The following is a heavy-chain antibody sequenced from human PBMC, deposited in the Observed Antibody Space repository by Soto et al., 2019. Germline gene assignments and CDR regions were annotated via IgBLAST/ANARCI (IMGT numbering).Heavy chain of an antibody. Sequence: GGSLRLSCAASGFTFSSYWMHWVRQVPGKGMEWVSKIDTDGTMTDYADSVKGRFTVSRDNAKNSLYLQMNSLRVEDTAVYHCTSLSAPVDYWGQGTLVTVSS. D-gene: IGHD2-2*01. V-gene: IGHV3-74*01. CDR1: GFTFSSYW. CDR3: TSLSAPVDY. J-gene: IGHJ4*02. CDR2: IDTDGTMT.